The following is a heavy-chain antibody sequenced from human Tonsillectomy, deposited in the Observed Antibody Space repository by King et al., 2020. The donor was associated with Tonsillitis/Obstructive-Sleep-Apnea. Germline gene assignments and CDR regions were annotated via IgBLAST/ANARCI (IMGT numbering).Heavy chain of an antibody. D-gene: IGHD3-10*01. CDR3: ASECPNYYISGIHYYGMDV. V-gene: IGHV3-7*03. J-gene: IGHJ6*02. Sequence: VQLVESGGGLVQPGGSLRLSCTDSGFTFSSYWMSWVRQAPGKGLEWVANIKQDGSEKFYVDSVKGRFTISRDNAKNSLYLQMNSLRAEDTAVYYCASECPNYYISGIHYYGMDVWGQGTTVTVSS. CDR2: IKQDGSEK. CDR1: GFTFSSYW.